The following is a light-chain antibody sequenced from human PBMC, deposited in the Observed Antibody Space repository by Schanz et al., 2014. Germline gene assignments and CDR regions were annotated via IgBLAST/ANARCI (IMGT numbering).Light chain of an antibody. CDR1: QSVSSSY. V-gene: IGKV3-20*01. CDR2: GAS. J-gene: IGKJ5*01. Sequence: EIVLTQSPATLSLSPGERATLSCRASQSVSSSYLAWYQQKPGQAPRLLICGASSRATGIPDRFSGSGSGTDFTLTISRLEPEDFALYYCQQYGSPITFGQGTRLEIK. CDR3: QQYGSPIT.